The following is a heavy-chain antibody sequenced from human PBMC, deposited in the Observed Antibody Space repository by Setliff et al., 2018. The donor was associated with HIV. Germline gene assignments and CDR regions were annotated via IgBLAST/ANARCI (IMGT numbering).Heavy chain of an antibody. V-gene: IGHV4-39*07. CDR1: GGSLSRTSYY. Sequence: SETLSLTCTVSGGSLSRTSYYWGWIRQPPGKGLEWLGTIYFTGSSYYNPSLNDRATISLDTSKNQFSLKLSSVIAADTAVYYCARIFGDQGYYYGMDVWGQGTTVTVSS. J-gene: IGHJ6*02. CDR3: ARIFGDQGYYYGMDV. D-gene: IGHD3-3*01. CDR2: IYFTGSS.